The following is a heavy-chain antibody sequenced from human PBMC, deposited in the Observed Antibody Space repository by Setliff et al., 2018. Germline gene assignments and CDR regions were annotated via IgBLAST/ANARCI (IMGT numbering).Heavy chain of an antibody. Sequence: ETLSLTCTVSGGSISSGSYYWSWIRQPPGKGLEWIGEINHSGSTNYNPSLKSRVTISVDTSKNQFSLKLSSVTAADTAVYYCARGPKSGSYNDAFDIWGQGTMVTVSS. CDR1: GGSISSGSYY. V-gene: IGHV4-39*07. CDR3: ARGPKSGSYNDAFDI. J-gene: IGHJ3*02. CDR2: INHSGST. D-gene: IGHD1-26*01.